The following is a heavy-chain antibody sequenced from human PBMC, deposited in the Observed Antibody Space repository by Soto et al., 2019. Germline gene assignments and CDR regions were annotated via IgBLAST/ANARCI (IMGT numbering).Heavy chain of an antibody. CDR1: GYSFTSYW. CDR3: ASENNQYYGSGSYPPCDYYYGMDV. D-gene: IGHD3-10*01. J-gene: IGHJ6*02. V-gene: IGHV5-10-1*01. CDR2: IDPSDSYT. Sequence: PGESLKISCKGSGYSFTSYWISWVRQMPGKGLEWMGRIDPSDSYTNYSPSFQGHVTISADKSISTAYLQWSSLKASDTAMYYYASENNQYYGSGSYPPCDYYYGMDVWGQGTTVTVSS.